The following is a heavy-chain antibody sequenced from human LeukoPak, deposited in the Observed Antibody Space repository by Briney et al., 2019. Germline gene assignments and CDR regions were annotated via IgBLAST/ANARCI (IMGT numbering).Heavy chain of an antibody. CDR1: GGSFSGYY. V-gene: IGHV4-34*01. D-gene: IGHD3-22*01. CDR3: ARDSGYYDSSGPHPHDAFDI. J-gene: IGHJ3*02. CDR2: INHSGST. Sequence: SETLSLTCAVYGGSFSGYYWSWIRQPPGKGLEWIGEINHSGSTNYNPSLKSRVTISVDTSKNQFSLKLSSVTAADTAVYYCARDSGYYDSSGPHPHDAFDIWGQGTMVTVSS.